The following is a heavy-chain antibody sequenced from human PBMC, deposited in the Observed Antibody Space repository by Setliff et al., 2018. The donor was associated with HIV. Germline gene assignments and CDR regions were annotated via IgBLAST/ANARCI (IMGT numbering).Heavy chain of an antibody. CDR1: GGSISSDY. CDR3: ARGRAETYYDFWGGYSNWFDP. CDR2: INHSGST. J-gene: IGHJ5*02. D-gene: IGHD3-3*01. V-gene: IGHV4-34*01. Sequence: SETLSLTCTVSGGSISSDYWSWIRQSPGKGLEWIGEINHSGSTNYNPSLKSRVTISVDTSKNQFSLKLSSVTAADTAVFYCARGRAETYYDFWGGYSNWFDPWGQGTLVTVSS.